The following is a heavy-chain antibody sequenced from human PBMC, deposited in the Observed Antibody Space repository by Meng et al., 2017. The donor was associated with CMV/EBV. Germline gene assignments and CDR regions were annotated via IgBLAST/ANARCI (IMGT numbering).Heavy chain of an antibody. CDR1: GCPISGYY. CDR2: IYYSGST. CDR3: ARDAYSSSWYGFDP. V-gene: IGHV4-59*01. D-gene: IGHD6-13*01. Sequence: TLALTCHFSGCPISGYYRGWNRQPPGKGLEWIGYIYYSGSTNYNPSLKSRVTISVDTSKNQFSLKLSSVTAADTAVYYCARDAYSSSWYGFDPWGQGTLVTVSS. J-gene: IGHJ5*02.